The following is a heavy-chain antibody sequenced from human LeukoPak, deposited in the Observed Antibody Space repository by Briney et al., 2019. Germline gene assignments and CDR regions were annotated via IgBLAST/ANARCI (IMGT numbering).Heavy chain of an antibody. Sequence: PGGSLRLSCAASGFTFSSYGLYWVRQAPGKGLEWVALISYDGSNKYYEDSVKGRFTISRDNSKNTLYLQMNSLRAEDTALYYCARTSVTTVTFDYWGQGTLVTVSS. V-gene: IGHV3-30*03. CDR2: ISYDGSNK. D-gene: IGHD4-17*01. J-gene: IGHJ4*02. CDR1: GFTFSSYG. CDR3: ARTSVTTVTFDY.